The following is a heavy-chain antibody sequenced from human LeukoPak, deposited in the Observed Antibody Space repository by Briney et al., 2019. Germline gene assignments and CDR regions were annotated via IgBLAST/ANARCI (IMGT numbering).Heavy chain of an antibody. CDR3: ALLYCGGDCYSSSYYYYGMDV. CDR1: GGTFSSYA. CDR2: IIPILGIA. J-gene: IGHJ6*02. Sequence: SVKVSCKASGGTFSSYAISWVRQAPGQGHEWMGRIIPILGIANYAQKFQGRVTITADKSTSTAYMELSSLRSEDTAVYYCALLYCGGDCYSSSYYYYGMDVWGQGTTVTVSS. D-gene: IGHD2-21*02. V-gene: IGHV1-69*04.